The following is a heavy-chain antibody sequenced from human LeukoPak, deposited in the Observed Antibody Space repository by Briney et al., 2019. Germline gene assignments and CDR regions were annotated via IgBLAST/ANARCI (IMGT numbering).Heavy chain of an antibody. CDR3: AKGRLWFPFDY. D-gene: IGHD5-18*01. CDR2: ISYDGSNK. V-gene: IGHV3-30-3*01. CDR1: GFTFSSYA. Sequence: GGSLRLSCAASGFTFSSYAMHWVRQAPGKGLEWVAVISYDGSNKYYADSVKGRFTISRDNSKNTLYLQMNSLRAEDTAVYYCAKGRLWFPFDYWGQGTLVTVSS. J-gene: IGHJ4*02.